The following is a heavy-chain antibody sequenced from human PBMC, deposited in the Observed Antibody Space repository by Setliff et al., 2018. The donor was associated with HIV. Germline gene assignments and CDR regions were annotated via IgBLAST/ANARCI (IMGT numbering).Heavy chain of an antibody. CDR3: VRDGIIRTTRVFDY. CDR1: GYIFLGYD. V-gene: IGHV1-18*04. J-gene: IGHJ4*02. D-gene: IGHD3-16*02. Sequence: ASVKVSCKASGYIFLGYDISWVRQAPGQGLEWMGWIDVNKGNTNYAEKFQGRVTLTTDASTNTAYMEVRSLTSDDTAVYYCVRDGIIRTTRVFDYWGQGTLVTVSS. CDR2: IDVNKGNT.